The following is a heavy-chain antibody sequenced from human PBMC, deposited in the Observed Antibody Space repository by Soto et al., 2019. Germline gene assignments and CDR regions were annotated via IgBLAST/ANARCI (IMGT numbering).Heavy chain of an antibody. CDR2: INANSGGT. J-gene: IGHJ6*03. CDR3: ARGVVVGAAACPPQDYYYYYYMDD. V-gene: IGHV1-2*04. CDR1: GYTFTGYY. Sequence: QVQLVQSGAEVKNPGASVKVSCKASGYTFTGYYMHWVRQAPGEELELMGWINANSGGTNYAQKFQGWATMIRDTTIITGYMEQSRLRPDETAVYYCARGVVVGAAACPPQDYYYYYYMDDWGKGTTVTVSS. D-gene: IGHD2-2*01.